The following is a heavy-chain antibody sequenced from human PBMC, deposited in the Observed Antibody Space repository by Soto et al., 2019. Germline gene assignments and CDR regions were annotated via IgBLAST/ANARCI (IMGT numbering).Heavy chain of an antibody. J-gene: IGHJ6*02. V-gene: IGHV4-34*01. CDR3: ARSRIYGPLRRRNGMDV. CDR1: GGSFSGYY. Sequence: PSGTLSLTCAVYGGSFSGYYWSLICQPPGKGLEWIGEINHSGSTNYNPSLKSRVTISVDTSKNQFSLKLSSVTAADTAVYYCARSRIYGPLRRRNGMDVWGQGTTVTVSS. CDR2: INHSGST. D-gene: IGHD5-12*01.